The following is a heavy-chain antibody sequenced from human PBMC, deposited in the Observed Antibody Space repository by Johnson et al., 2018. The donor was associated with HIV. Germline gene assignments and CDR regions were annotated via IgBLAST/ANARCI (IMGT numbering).Heavy chain of an antibody. CDR1: GFTFSSYW. CDR3: ASDGWELLGVAAFDV. V-gene: IGHV3-64*01. CDR2: ISTNGGST. J-gene: IGHJ3*01. D-gene: IGHD1-26*01. Sequence: VQLVVSGGGLVQPGGSLRLSCAASGFTFSSYWMSWVRQAPGKGLEYVSAISTNGGSTYYANSVKGRFTISRDNSKNTLFLQMNSLRPEDTAVYYCASDGWELLGVAAFDVWG.